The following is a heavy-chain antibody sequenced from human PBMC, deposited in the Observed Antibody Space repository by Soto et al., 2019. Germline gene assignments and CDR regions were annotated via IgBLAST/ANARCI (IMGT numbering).Heavy chain of an antibody. CDR1: GYAFTGYY. Sequence: ASVKVSCKASGYAFTGYYMHWVRQAPGQGLEWMGWINPNSGGTNYAQKFQGWVTITRDMSTSTVYMELSSLRSEDTAVYYCASGGTVIAASPSNDYFDDWGQGTLVPVSS. D-gene: IGHD6-13*01. J-gene: IGHJ4*02. CDR2: INPNSGGT. CDR3: ASGGTVIAASPSNDYFDD. V-gene: IGHV1-2*04.